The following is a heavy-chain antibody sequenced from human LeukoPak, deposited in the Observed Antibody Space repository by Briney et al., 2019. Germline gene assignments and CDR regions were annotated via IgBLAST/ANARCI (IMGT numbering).Heavy chain of an antibody. Sequence: GGSLRPSCAASGFTFSSYEMNWVRQAPGKGLEWVSYISSSGSPIYYADSVKGRFTISRDNAKNSLYLQMNSLRAEDTAVYYCARVAVGAPGVFDYWGQGTLVTVSS. CDR2: ISSSGSPI. CDR1: GFTFSSYE. V-gene: IGHV3-48*03. D-gene: IGHD1-26*01. J-gene: IGHJ4*02. CDR3: ARVAVGAPGVFDY.